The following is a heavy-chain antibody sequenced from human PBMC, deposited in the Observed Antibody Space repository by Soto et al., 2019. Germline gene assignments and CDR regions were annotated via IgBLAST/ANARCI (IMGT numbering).Heavy chain of an antibody. V-gene: IGHV3-74*01. CDR2: ITTDGSTT. Sequence: PRRTSRPDRFTFSSYMMDRMRQTPGKGMVWASHITTDGSTTTYADSVGGRFTISRDNAKNTLYLQMNSLSAEGTAVYYCASEREWVIFDFWVQGT. J-gene: IGHJ4*02. D-gene: IGHD3-3*01. CDR3: ASEREWVIFDF. CDR1: RFTFSSYM.